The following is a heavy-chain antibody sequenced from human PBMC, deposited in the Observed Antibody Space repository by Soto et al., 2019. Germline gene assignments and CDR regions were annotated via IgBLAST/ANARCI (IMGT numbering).Heavy chain of an antibody. D-gene: IGHD1-26*01. CDR2: IYYSGST. CDR3: ARDHLAGSPHLYYYYYGMDV. V-gene: IGHV4-61*01. CDR1: GGSVSSGSYY. J-gene: IGHJ6*02. Sequence: PSETLSLTCTVSGGSVSSGSYYWSWIRQPPGKGLEWIGYIYYSGSTNYNPSLKSRVTISVDTSKNQFSLKLSSVTAADTAVYYCARDHLAGSPHLYYYYYGMDVWGQGTTVTVSS.